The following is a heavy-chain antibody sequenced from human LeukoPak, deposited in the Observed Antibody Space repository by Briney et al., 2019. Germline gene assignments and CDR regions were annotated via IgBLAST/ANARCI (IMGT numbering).Heavy chain of an antibody. CDR1: GGSISSSSFY. CDR3: ARHSTRYGDYRAPFDP. Sequence: SETLSLTCTVSGGSISSSSFYWGWIRQPPGKGLECIGSIYYSGSTHYNPSLKSRVTISVDTSKNQFSLKLSSVTAADTALYYCARHSTRYGDYRAPFDPWGQGTLVTVSS. D-gene: IGHD4-17*01. J-gene: IGHJ5*02. CDR2: IYYSGST. V-gene: IGHV4-39*01.